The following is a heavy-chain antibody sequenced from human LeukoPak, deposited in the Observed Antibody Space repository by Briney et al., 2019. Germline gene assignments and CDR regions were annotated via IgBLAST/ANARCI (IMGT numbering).Heavy chain of an antibody. V-gene: IGHV3-53*01. CDR1: GLTVSRHY. CDR2: ISTGGST. Sequence: GGSLRLSCAASGLTVSRHYMTWVRQAPGKGLEWLSVISTGGSTNYADSVKGRFTISRDSPKNTLFLQMNSLRADDTAVYYCARDDYYDSSGLDYWGQGTLVTVSS. J-gene: IGHJ4*02. CDR3: ARDDYYDSSGLDY. D-gene: IGHD3-22*01.